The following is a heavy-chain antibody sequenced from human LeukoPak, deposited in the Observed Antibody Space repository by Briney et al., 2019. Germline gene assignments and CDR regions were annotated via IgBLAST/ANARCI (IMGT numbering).Heavy chain of an antibody. CDR1: GFTFSSYA. CDR3: ARTFYSSGTGVPIYY. CDR2: ISYDGSNK. Sequence: GGSLRLSCAASGFTFSSYAMHWVRQAPGKGLEWVAVISYDGSNKFYADSVKGRFTISRDNSKNTLYLQMNSLRAEDTAVYYCARTFYSSGTGVPIYYWGQGTLVTVSS. J-gene: IGHJ4*02. V-gene: IGHV3-30-3*01. D-gene: IGHD6-19*01.